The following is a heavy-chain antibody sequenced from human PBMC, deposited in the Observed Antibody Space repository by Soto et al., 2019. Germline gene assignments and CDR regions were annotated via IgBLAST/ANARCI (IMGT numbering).Heavy chain of an antibody. CDR2: ISWNSGSI. J-gene: IGHJ4*02. D-gene: IGHD2-2*01. CDR3: AKDMQDCSSTSCYG. V-gene: IGHV3-9*01. Sequence: EVQLVESGGGLVQPGRSLRLSCAASGFTFDDYAMHWVRQAPGKGLEWVSGISWNSGSIGYADSMKGRFTISRDNAKNSLYLQMNSLRAEDTALYYCAKDMQDCSSTSCYGWGQGTLVTVSS. CDR1: GFTFDDYA.